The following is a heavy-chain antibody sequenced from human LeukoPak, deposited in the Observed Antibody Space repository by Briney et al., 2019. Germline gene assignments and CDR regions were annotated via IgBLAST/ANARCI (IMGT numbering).Heavy chain of an antibody. D-gene: IGHD1-26*01. CDR1: GFTFSTYA. J-gene: IGHJ5*02. Sequence: GGSLRLSCAASGFTFSTYAMNWVRQAPGKGLEWISLISGDGDNTYYADSVKGRFTISRDNSKNSLYLQMSSLRAEDTALYYCAKGVRSGTYYNCFDPWGQGTLVTVSS. CDR2: ISGDGDNT. V-gene: IGHV3-43*02. CDR3: AKGVRSGTYYNCFDP.